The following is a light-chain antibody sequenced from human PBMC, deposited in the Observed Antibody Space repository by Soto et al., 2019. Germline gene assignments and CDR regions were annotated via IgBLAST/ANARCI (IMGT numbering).Light chain of an antibody. CDR2: SND. Sequence: QSVLAQPPSASGTPGQRVTISCSGSNSNIGRNDVTWYQQVPGTAPQCLIYSNDQRPSGVPDRISGSRSGTSASLAISGLQSGDEAEYYCGAWDDTLRARVFGGGTKLTVL. V-gene: IGLV1-44*01. J-gene: IGLJ2*01. CDR3: GAWDDTLRARV. CDR1: NSNIGRND.